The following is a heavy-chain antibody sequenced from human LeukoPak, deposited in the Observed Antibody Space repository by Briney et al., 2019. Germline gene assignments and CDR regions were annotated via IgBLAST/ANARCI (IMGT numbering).Heavy chain of an antibody. CDR3: ASRGHMDV. V-gene: IGHV4-59*12. Sequence: TTSETGSLTCTVSGGSISSYYWSWIRQPPGKGLEWIGYIYYSGSTNYNPSLKSPVTISVDTSKNQFSLKLSSVTAADTAVDYCASRGHMDVWGKGTTVTVSS. CDR2: IYYSGST. CDR1: GGSISSYY. J-gene: IGHJ6*03.